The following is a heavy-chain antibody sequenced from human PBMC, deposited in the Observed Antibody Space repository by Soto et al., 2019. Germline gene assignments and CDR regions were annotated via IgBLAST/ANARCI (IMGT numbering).Heavy chain of an antibody. CDR1: GFTFSSYG. J-gene: IGHJ4*02. Sequence: PGGSLRLSCAASGFTFSSYGMHWVRQAPGKGLEWVAVISYDGSNKYYADSVKGRFTISRDNSKSTLYLQMNSLRAEDTAVYYCAKDIVGATPLTPDYWGQGTLVTVSS. V-gene: IGHV3-30*18. CDR3: AKDIVGATPLTPDY. CDR2: ISYDGSNK. D-gene: IGHD1-26*01.